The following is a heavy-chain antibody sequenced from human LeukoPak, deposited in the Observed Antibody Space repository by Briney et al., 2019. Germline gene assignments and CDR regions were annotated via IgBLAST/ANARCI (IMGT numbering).Heavy chain of an antibody. V-gene: IGHV1-2*02. CDR3: ARDGEYGTGSYYRGCFDY. Sequence: VASVKVSCKASGYSFTAFYIHWVRQAPGQGLEWMGWIHPRSGETNYAYKFRGRVTMTRDTSISTTYMDLGSLGSDDTAVYYCARDGEYGTGSYYRGCFDYWGQGTLVTDSS. D-gene: IGHD3-10*01. CDR1: GYSFTAFY. J-gene: IGHJ4*02. CDR2: IHPRSGET.